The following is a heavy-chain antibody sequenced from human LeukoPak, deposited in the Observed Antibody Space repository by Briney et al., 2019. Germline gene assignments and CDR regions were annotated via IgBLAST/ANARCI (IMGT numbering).Heavy chain of an antibody. CDR2: ISAYNGNT. Sequence: APVKVSCKASGYTFTSYGISWVRQAPGQGLEWMGWISAYNGNTNYAQKLQGRVTMTTDTSTSTAYMELRSLRSDDTAVYYCARDLGVYYDSSGYDYWGQGTLVTVSS. D-gene: IGHD3-22*01. CDR3: ARDLGVYYDSSGYDY. CDR1: GYTFTSYG. V-gene: IGHV1-18*01. J-gene: IGHJ4*02.